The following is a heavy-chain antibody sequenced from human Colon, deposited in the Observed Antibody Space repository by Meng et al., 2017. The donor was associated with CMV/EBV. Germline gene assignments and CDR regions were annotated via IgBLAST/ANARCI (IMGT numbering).Heavy chain of an antibody. D-gene: IGHD3/OR15-3a*01. J-gene: IGHJ6*02. CDR1: GGTFNTYA. Sequence: SVKVSCKTSGGTFNTYAISWVRQAPGQGLEWMGGVIPILGIVNYAQHFQGRVTIAADKSTSTAYMELSSLRSEDTAVYYCASNVDFTYMDVWDQGATVTVSS. CDR2: VIPILGIV. CDR3: ASNVDFTYMDV. V-gene: IGHV1-69*10.